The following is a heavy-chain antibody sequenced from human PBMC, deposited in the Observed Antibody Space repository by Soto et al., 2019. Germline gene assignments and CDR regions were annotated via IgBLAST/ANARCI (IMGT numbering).Heavy chain of an antibody. Sequence: SVKVSCKASGGTFSSYAISWVRQAPGQGLEWMGGIIPIFGTANYAQKFQGRVTITADKSTSTAYMELSSLRSEDTAVYYCARALDGYNYFDYWGQGTLVTVSS. D-gene: IGHD5-12*01. CDR1: GGTFSSYA. J-gene: IGHJ4*02. V-gene: IGHV1-69*06. CDR3: ARALDGYNYFDY. CDR2: IIPIFGTA.